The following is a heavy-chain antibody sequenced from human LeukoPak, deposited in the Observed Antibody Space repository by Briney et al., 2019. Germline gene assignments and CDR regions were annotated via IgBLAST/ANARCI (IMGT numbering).Heavy chain of an antibody. V-gene: IGHV4-38-2*02. CDR2: IYHSGST. J-gene: IGHJ4*02. CDR3: ARDPVAGPNFDY. CDR1: GYSISSGYY. Sequence: SETLSFTCTVSGYSISSGYYWGWIRQPPGKGLEWIGSIYHSGSTYYNPSLKSRVTISVDTSKNQFSLKLSSVTAADTAVYYCARDPVAGPNFDYWGQGTLVTVSS. D-gene: IGHD6-19*01.